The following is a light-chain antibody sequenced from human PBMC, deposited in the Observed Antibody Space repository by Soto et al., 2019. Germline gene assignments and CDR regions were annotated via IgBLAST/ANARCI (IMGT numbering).Light chain of an antibody. Sequence: DVQSTQSPSSLSASVVDIVTITCQASQDITNFLNWYQQKPGKAPNLLIYDASNLETGVPSRFSGSGSGTDFTLIISSLQPEDIATYYCQQYDNPSITFGQGTRLENK. CDR3: QQYDNPSIT. CDR2: DAS. CDR1: QDITNF. J-gene: IGKJ5*01. V-gene: IGKV1-33*01.